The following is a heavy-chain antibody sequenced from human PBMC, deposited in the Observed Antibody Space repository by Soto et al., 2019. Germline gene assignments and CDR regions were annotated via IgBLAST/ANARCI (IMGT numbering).Heavy chain of an antibody. CDR1: GFTFSSYS. D-gene: IGHD2-21*01. V-gene: IGHV3-21*01. J-gene: IGHJ4*02. CDR3: ARDVVSNGAEDDY. Sequence: GGALRLSCAASGFTFSSYSMNWVRQAPGKGLEWVSSISSSSSYIYYADSVKGRFTISRDNAKNSLYLQMNSLRAEDTAVYYCARDVVSNGAEDDYWGQGTLVTVSS. CDR2: ISSSSSYI.